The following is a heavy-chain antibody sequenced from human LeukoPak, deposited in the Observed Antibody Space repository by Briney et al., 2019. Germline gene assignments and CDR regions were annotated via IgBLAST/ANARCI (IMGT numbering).Heavy chain of an antibody. CDR2: IYSGGST. CDR1: GFTFTTYW. V-gene: IGHV3-53*01. J-gene: IGHJ4*02. D-gene: IGHD4-23*01. CDR3: ARDADYGGNSLGYFDY. Sequence: GGSLRLSCAASGFTFTTYWMHWVRQAPGKGLEWVSIIYSGGSTYYADSVKGRFTISRDNSKNTLYLQVNSLRAEDTAVYYCARDADYGGNSLGYFDYWGQGTLVTVSS.